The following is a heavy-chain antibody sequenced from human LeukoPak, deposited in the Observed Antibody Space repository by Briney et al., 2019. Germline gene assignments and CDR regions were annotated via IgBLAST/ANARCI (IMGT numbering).Heavy chain of an antibody. V-gene: IGHV3-74*01. CDR3: ARDRGTPDSFNS. J-gene: IGHJ3*02. CDR2: ISGDGSTI. Sequence: GGSLRLSCAASGYTFSPYWMQWVRQAPGKGLVWVSHISGDGSTIVYADSAKGRFTVSRDNAKNTLFLQMDSLRAEDTAVYYCARDRGTPDSFNSWGQGTVVTVSS. CDR1: GYTFSPYW. D-gene: IGHD3-10*01.